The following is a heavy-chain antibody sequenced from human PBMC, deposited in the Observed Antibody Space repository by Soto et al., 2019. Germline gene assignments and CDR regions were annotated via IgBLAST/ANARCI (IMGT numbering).Heavy chain of an antibody. Sequence: QVQLVQSGAEVKKPGASVKVSCKASGYTFTSYDINWVRQATGQGLEWMGWMNPNSGNTGYAQKFQGRVTKTRNTPTSTAYMRMGSRGSEDTTLDYCARAVRSYYDSSGYYYGGVYFDYGGQGTLVTVSS. D-gene: IGHD3-22*01. CDR1: GYTFTSYD. CDR3: ARAVRSYYDSSGYYYGGVYFDY. CDR2: MNPNSGNT. J-gene: IGHJ4*02. V-gene: IGHV1-8*01.